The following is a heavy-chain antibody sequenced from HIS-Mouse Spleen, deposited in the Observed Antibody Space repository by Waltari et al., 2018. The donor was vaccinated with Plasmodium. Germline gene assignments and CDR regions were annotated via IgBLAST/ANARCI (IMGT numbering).Heavy chain of an antibody. D-gene: IGHD3-3*01. CDR1: GGSISSSSYY. Sequence: QLQLQESDPGLVKPSETLSLTCTVSGGSISSSSYYWGWIRQPPGRGLEWIGCIYYSGSTYYNPSLKSRVTISVDTSKNQFSLKLSSVTAADTAVYYCAREMGIFGVVISDNWFDPWGQGTLVTVSS. CDR2: IYYSGST. V-gene: IGHV4-39*07. J-gene: IGHJ5*02. CDR3: AREMGIFGVVISDNWFDP.